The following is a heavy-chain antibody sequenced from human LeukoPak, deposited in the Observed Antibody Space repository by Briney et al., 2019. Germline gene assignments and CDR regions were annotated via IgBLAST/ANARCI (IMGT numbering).Heavy chain of an antibody. Sequence: TQTLSLTCAVSGGSISSGGYSWSWIRQPPGKGLEWIGYIYHSGSTYYNPSLKSRVTISVDRSKNQFSLKLSSVTAADTAVYYCARDKSYCSGGSCYYYGMDVWGQGTTVTVSS. CDR1: GGSISSGGYS. CDR2: IYHSGST. J-gene: IGHJ6*02. D-gene: IGHD2-15*01. V-gene: IGHV4-30-2*01. CDR3: ARDKSYCSGGSCYYYGMDV.